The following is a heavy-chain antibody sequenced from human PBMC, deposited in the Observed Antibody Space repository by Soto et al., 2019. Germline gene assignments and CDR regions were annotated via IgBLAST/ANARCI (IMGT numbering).Heavy chain of an antibody. J-gene: IGHJ4*02. CDR2: ISGSGGST. CDR1: GCTFSSYA. D-gene: IGHD6-6*01. CDR3: AKDRDEYSSPATFDY. V-gene: IGHV3-23*01. Sequence: AGSLRLSCAASGCTFSSYAMSLVRQAPGKGLEWVSAISGSGGSTYYADSVKGRFTISRDNSKNTLYLQMNSLRAEDTAVYYCAKDRDEYSSPATFDYWGQGTLVTVSS.